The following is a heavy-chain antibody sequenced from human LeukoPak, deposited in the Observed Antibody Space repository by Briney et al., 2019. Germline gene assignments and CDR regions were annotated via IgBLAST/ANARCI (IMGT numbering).Heavy chain of an antibody. CDR2: LNWDGGTT. J-gene: IGHJ4*02. CDR1: GFTFGDYG. Sequence: GGSLRLSCAASGFTFGDYGMSWVRQAPGKGLEWVSGLNWDGGTTGHADSVKGRFTISRDNAKNSLYLQMNSLRAEDTAVYYCARRATTERGHSYGLDYWGQGTLVTVSS. D-gene: IGHD5-18*01. CDR3: ARRATTERGHSYGLDY. V-gene: IGHV3-20*04.